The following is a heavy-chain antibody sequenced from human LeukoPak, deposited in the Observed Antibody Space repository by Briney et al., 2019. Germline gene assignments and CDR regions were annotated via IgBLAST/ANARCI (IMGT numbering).Heavy chain of an antibody. CDR1: GYTFTSYG. J-gene: IGHJ6*03. Sequence: ASVKVSCKASGYTFTSYGISWVRQAPGQGLEWMGWISAYNGNTNYAQKLQGRVTMTTDTSTSTAYMELRSLRSDDTAVYYCARGYYGSGSYYVYYYYYYMDVWGKGTTVTVSS. CDR2: ISAYNGNT. V-gene: IGHV1-18*01. D-gene: IGHD3-10*01. CDR3: ARGYYGSGSYYVYYYYYYMDV.